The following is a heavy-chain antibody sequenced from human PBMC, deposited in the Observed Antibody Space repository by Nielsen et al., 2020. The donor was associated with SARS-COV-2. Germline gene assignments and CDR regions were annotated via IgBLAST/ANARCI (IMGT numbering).Heavy chain of an antibody. CDR3: AKEDISTGMDV. D-gene: IGHD2-15*01. V-gene: IGHV3-43*01. CDR2: ISWDGGST. CDR1: GFTFDDYT. Sequence: GGSLRLSCVASGFTFDDYTMHWVRQAPGKGLEWVSLISWDGGSTYYADSVKGRFTISRDNSKNSLYLQMNSLRTEDTALYYCAKEDISTGMDVWGQGTTVTVSS. J-gene: IGHJ6*02.